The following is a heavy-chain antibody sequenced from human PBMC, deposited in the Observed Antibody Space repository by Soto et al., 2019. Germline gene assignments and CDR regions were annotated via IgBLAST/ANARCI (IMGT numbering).Heavy chain of an antibody. CDR1: GGTFSGSY. CDR2: INHSGST. CDR3: ARGSCSTSCYYYYYYGMDV. D-gene: IGHD2-2*01. J-gene: IGHJ6*02. Sequence: EAVSLSCAVYGGTFSGSYWCWNRQPPGKGLERIGEINHSGSTNYNPSLKSRVTISVDTSKTQFSLKLSSVTAADTAVYYCARGSCSTSCYYYYYYGMDVWGQGTTVTGFS. V-gene: IGHV4-34*01.